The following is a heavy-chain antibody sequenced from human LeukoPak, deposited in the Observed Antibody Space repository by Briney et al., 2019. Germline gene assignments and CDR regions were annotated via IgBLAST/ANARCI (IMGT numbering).Heavy chain of an antibody. D-gene: IGHD1-26*01. J-gene: IGHJ4*02. CDR3: AKKGATTGDFDY. CDR2: IKQDGSEK. CDR1: GFTFSSYW. V-gene: IGHV3-7*03. Sequence: QAGGSLRLSCAASGFTFSSYWMSWVRQAPGKGLEWVANIKQDGSEKNYVDSVKGRFTISRDNSKNTLYLQMNSLRAEDTAVYYCAKKGATTGDFDYWGQGTLVTVSS.